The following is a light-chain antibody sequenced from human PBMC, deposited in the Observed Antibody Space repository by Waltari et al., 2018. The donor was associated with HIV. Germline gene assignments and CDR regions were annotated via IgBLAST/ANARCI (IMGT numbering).Light chain of an antibody. CDR1: QSPNRRY. Sequence: DSVLTQSPVTPSLSPGEGATLSCRPSQSPNRRYLAWYQHNPVQAPRLLIYCASSRATGIPDRFSGSGSGTDFTLSISRVETEDSAVYYCQQYVKSPSTFGQGTKLEIK. CDR2: CAS. J-gene: IGKJ2*02. V-gene: IGKV3-20*01. CDR3: QQYVKSPST.